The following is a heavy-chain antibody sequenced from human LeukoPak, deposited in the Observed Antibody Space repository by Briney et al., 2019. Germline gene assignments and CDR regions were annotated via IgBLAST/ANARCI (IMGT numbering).Heavy chain of an antibody. Sequence: GGSLRLSCAASGFTFSSYSMNWVPQAPGKGLEWVSSISSSSSYIYYADSVKGRFTISRDNAKNSLYLQMNSLRAEDTAVYYCARVHLEWLSSPFDYWGQGTLVTVSS. CDR1: GFTFSSYS. J-gene: IGHJ4*02. CDR3: ARVHLEWLSSPFDY. V-gene: IGHV3-21*01. CDR2: ISSSSSYI. D-gene: IGHD3-3*01.